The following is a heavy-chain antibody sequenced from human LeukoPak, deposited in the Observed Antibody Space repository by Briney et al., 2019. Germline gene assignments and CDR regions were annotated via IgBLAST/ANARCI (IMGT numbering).Heavy chain of an antibody. CDR1: GGSFSGYY. CDR3: ARVVWGSYRYAN. V-gene: IGHV4-34*01. Sequence: SETLSLTCAVYGGSFSGYYWSWIRQPPGKGLEWIGEINHSGSTNYNPSLKSRVTISVDTSKNQFSLKLSSVTAADTAVYYCARVVWGSYRYANWGQGTLVTVSS. CDR2: INHSGST. J-gene: IGHJ4*02. D-gene: IGHD3-16*02.